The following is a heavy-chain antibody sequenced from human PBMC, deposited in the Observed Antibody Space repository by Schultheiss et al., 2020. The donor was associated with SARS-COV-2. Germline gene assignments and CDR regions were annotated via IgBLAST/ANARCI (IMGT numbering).Heavy chain of an antibody. CDR3: ARSPDISGGEFGY. CDR1: GGSFSGYF. J-gene: IGHJ4*02. CDR2: ITHGGAT. Sequence: SETLSLTCAVYGGSFSGYFWTWIRQSPGKGLEWIGEITHGGATNYNPSLKSRVTISADTSKNQFSVTVNSVTAADTAVYYCARSPDISGGEFGYWGQGTLVTVSS. V-gene: IGHV4-34*01. D-gene: IGHD2-15*01.